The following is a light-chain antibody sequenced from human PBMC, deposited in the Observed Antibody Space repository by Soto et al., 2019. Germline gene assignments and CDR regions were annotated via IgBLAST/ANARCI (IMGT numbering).Light chain of an antibody. Sequence: TQSPSTLSASVGDRVTITCRASQSSSRWLAWYQQKPGKAPKLLIYDASNLESGVPSRFSGSGSGTEFTLTISSLQPDDFANYYCQQYNSYPYTFGQGTKLEI. CDR3: QQYNSYPYT. J-gene: IGKJ2*01. CDR2: DAS. V-gene: IGKV1-5*01. CDR1: QSSSRW.